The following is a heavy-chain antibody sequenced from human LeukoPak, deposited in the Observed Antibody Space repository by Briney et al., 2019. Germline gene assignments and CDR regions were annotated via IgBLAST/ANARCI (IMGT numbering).Heavy chain of an antibody. CDR3: AKEVDYRYYMDV. CDR1: GFTFSSYA. V-gene: IGHV3-30*04. CDR2: ISYDGSNK. D-gene: IGHD3-16*01. J-gene: IGHJ6*03. Sequence: GGSLRLSCAASGFTFSSYAMHWVRQAPGKGLEWVAVISYDGSNKYYADSVKGRFTISRDNSKNTLYLQMNSLRAEDTAVYYCAKEVDYRYYMDVWGKGTTVTVSS.